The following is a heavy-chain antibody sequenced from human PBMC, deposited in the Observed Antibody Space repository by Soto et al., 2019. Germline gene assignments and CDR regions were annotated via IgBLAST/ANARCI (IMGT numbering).Heavy chain of an antibody. V-gene: IGHV4-34*01. CDR2: INHSGST. CDR3: ASSPEADNDY. CDR1: GGSFSGYC. J-gene: IGHJ4*02. D-gene: IGHD6-25*01. Sequence: SDTLSLTCAVYGGSFSGYCWSWIRQPPGKGLEWIGEINHSGSTNYNPSLKSRVTISVDTSKNQFSLKLSSVTAADTAVYYCASSPEADNDYWGQGTLVTVSS.